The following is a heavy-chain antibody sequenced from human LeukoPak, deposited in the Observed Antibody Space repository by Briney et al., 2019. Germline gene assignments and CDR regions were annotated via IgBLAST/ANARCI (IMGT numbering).Heavy chain of an antibody. CDR2: INHSGST. J-gene: IGHJ4*02. D-gene: IGHD1-26*01. Sequence: SETPSLTCAVYGGSFSGYYWSWIRQPPGKGLEWIGEINHSGSTNYNPSLKSRVTISVDTSKNQFSLKLSSVTAADTAVYYCARGRGIVGATTSPPFDYWGQGTLVTVSS. V-gene: IGHV4-34*01. CDR3: ARGRGIVGATTSPPFDY. CDR1: GGSFSGYY.